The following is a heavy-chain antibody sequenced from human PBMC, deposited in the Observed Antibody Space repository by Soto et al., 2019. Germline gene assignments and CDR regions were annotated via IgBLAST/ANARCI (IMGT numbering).Heavy chain of an antibody. Sequence: EDSVKVYFKASGYPFTGYYLHWVRQAPGQGPEWVGKIDPDSGDTDQSQKFQGRVTLTRETAIDTAYVELTRLTIDDTAIYYCARGPLEWGQGTMVTVSS. J-gene: IGHJ4*02. CDR1: GYPFTGYY. CDR3: ARGPLE. V-gene: IGHV1-2*02. CDR2: IDPDSGDT.